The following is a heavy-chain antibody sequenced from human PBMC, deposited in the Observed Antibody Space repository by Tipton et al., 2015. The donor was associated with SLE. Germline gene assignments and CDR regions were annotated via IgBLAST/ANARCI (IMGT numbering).Heavy chain of an antibody. J-gene: IGHJ6*02. CDR3: ARDMAVAAGFNAMDV. CDR1: GYSFKNYG. V-gene: IGHV1-18*01. Sequence: QLVQSGGEVKKPGASVKVSCKTSGYSFKNYGVSWVRQAPGQGLEWMGWISGFNGNSNYAQSLQGRVTMATETSTSTAYMELRSLRFDDTAVYYCARDMAVAAGFNAMDVWGQGTTVTVSS. D-gene: IGHD6-19*01. CDR2: ISGFNGNS.